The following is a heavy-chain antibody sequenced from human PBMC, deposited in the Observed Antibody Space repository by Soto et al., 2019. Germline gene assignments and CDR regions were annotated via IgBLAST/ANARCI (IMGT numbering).Heavy chain of an antibody. CDR1: GYTFTSYY. J-gene: IGHJ4*02. Sequence: XSVKVSFNASGYTFTSYYMHLVRQAPGQGLEWMGIINPSGGSTSYAQKFQGRVTMTRDTSTSTVYMELRSLRSEDTAVYYCARDSSSWYPDYWGQGTLVTVSS. CDR2: INPSGGST. D-gene: IGHD6-13*01. CDR3: ARDSSSWYPDY. V-gene: IGHV1-46*01.